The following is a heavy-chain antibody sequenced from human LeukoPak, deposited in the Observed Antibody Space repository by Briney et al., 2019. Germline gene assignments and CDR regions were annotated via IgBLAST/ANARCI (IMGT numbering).Heavy chain of an antibody. V-gene: IGHV4-59*08. CDR2: IDYSGST. J-gene: IGHJ4*02. D-gene: IGHD2/OR15-2a*01. Sequence: PSETLSLTYFVSGTSITVYYWSWIRQPPGKGLEWIGNIDYSGSTNYSPSLQSRVSMSADTSSNHFSLSLDSVTAADTAVYYCARRTMGPNYLYCFDYWGQGTLVYVSS. CDR3: ARRTMGPNYLYCFDY. CDR1: GTSITVYY.